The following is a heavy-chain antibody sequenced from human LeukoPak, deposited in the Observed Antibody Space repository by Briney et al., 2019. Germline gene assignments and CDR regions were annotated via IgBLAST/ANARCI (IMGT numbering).Heavy chain of an antibody. CDR1: GFIFSNYW. J-gene: IGHJ4*02. CDR2: IRGDGYEK. D-gene: IGHD3-22*01. V-gene: IGHV3-7*01. CDR3: ARSGDYYRLDY. Sequence: GGSLRLSCEVSGFIFSNYWMTWVRQAPGKGLEWVANIRGDGYEKQFADSVKGRFTISIDNAKNSLYLQMNNLRVEDTAVFYCARSGDYYRLDYWGQGTLVTVSS.